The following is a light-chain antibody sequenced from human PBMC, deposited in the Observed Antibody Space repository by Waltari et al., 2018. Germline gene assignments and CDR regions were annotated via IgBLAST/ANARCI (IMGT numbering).Light chain of an antibody. V-gene: IGLV4-69*01. Sequence: QLVVTQSPSASAPLGASVKLTCTLSSGHSRHIVAWPQQRPEKCPRYLMKVNSDGSHIKGDDIPDRFSGSSSGAERYLTISSLQPDDEADYYCQTGGHGTWVFGGGTTLTVL. CDR1: SGHSRHI. J-gene: IGLJ3*02. CDR3: QTGGHGTWV. CDR2: VNSDGSH.